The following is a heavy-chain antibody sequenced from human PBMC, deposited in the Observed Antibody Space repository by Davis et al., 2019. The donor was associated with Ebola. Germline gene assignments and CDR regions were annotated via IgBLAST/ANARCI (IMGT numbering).Heavy chain of an antibody. V-gene: IGHV4-39*07. CDR2: IYYSGST. J-gene: IGHJ5*02. CDR1: GGSISSSSYY. CDR3: ARGNWFDP. Sequence: MPSETLSLTCTVSGGSISSSSYYWGWIRQPPGKGLEWIGSIYYSGSTNYNPSLKSRVTVSVDTSKNQFSLKLSSVTAADTAVYYCARGNWFDPWGQGTLVTVSS.